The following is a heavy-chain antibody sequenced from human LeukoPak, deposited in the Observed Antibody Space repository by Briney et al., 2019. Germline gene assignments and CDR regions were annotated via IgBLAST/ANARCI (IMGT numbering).Heavy chain of an antibody. J-gene: IGHJ3*02. D-gene: IGHD6-6*01. CDR3: ARQSEAARLDAFDI. V-gene: IGHV4-34*01. Sequence: SETLSLTCAVYGGSFSGYYWSWIRQPPGKGLEWIGEINHSGSTNYNPSLKSRVTISVDTSKNQFSLKLSSVTAADTAVYYCARQSEAARLDAFDIWGQGTMVTVTS. CDR1: GGSFSGYY. CDR2: INHSGST.